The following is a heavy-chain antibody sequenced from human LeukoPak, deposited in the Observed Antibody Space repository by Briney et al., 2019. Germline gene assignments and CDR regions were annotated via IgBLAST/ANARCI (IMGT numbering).Heavy chain of an antibody. CDR2: ISSGSSAI. CDR3: ARGHTAVTRHFDF. V-gene: IGHV3-21*01. D-gene: IGHD4-17*01. J-gene: IGHJ4*02. Sequence: GGSLRLSCEASGFTFTTYSMPGVRQAPGKGLEWVAFISSGSSAIFSADALKGRFTISRDDAKNLLYLDMNSLRAEDTAVYYCARGHTAVTRHFDFWGQGTLVTVSS. CDR1: GFTFTTYS.